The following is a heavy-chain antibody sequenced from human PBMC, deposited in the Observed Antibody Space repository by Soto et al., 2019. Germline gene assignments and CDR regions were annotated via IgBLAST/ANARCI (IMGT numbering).Heavy chain of an antibody. CDR3: ARGTKLRGTTVIDFDY. CDR1: VYTLTGYY. Sequence: ASVTVCCKASVYTLTGYYMQWVRQAPGQGLEWMGWINPNSGGTNYAQKFQGWVTMTRDTSISTAYMELSRLRSDDTAVYYCARGTKLRGTTVIDFDYWGQGTLVTVSS. D-gene: IGHD4-17*01. V-gene: IGHV1-2*04. J-gene: IGHJ4*02. CDR2: INPNSGGT.